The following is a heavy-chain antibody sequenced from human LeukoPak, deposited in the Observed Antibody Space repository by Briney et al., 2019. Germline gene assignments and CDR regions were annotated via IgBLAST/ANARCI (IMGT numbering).Heavy chain of an antibody. CDR1: GFMFSSYW. D-gene: IGHD6-13*01. CDR2: IKQDGSEK. V-gene: IGHV3-7*01. CDR3: ARGLGAAGPFDY. Sequence: GGSLRLSCAASGFMFSSYWMSWVRQAPGKGLEWVANIKQDGSEKYYVDSVKGRFTISRDNAKNSLFLQMNRLSAEDTAVYFCARGLGAAGPFDYWGQGTLVTVSS. J-gene: IGHJ4*02.